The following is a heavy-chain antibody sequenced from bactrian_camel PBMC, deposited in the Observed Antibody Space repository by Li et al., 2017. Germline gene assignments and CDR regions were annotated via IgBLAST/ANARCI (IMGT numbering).Heavy chain of an antibody. J-gene: IGHJ4*01. CDR2: IDSDGTIT. CDR3: AADCFWSVDCSSESCSTADFQY. D-gene: IGHD6*01. V-gene: IGHV3S6*01. CDR1: GYTYSSYC. Sequence: HVQLVESGGGSVQAGGSLRLSCTASGYTYSSYCMGWFRQAPGKEREGVAAIDSDGTITYQASVKGRFTISKDNAKNTLYLQMNSLKPEDTAMYYCAADCFWSVDCSSESCSTADFQYSGQGTQVTVS.